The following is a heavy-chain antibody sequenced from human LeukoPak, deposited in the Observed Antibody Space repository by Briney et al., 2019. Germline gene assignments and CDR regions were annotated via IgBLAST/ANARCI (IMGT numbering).Heavy chain of an antibody. V-gene: IGHV3-7*01. CDR2: IKQDGSEK. Sequence: GGSLRLSCAASGFTFSSYWMSWVRQAPGKVLEWVANIKQDGSEKYYVDSVKGRFTISRDNAKNSLYLQMNSLRAEDTAVYYCARGPISYYDSSGYYLFDYWGQGTLVTVSS. CDR3: ARGPISYYDSSGYYLFDY. J-gene: IGHJ4*02. CDR1: GFTFSSYW. D-gene: IGHD3-22*01.